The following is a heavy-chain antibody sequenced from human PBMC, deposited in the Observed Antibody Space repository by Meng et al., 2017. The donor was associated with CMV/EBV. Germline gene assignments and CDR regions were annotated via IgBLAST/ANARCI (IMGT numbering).Heavy chain of an antibody. J-gene: IGHJ6*02. D-gene: IGHD1-1*01. V-gene: IGHV1-8*01. CDR2: MNPNSGNT. CDR3: ARAILERRHRRLTLGSEPYYYYGMDV. CDR1: GYTFTSYD. Sequence: ASVKVSCKASGYTFTSYDINWVRQATGQGLEWMGWMNPNSGNTGYAQKFQGRVTMTRNTSISTAYMELSSLRSEDTAAYYCARAILERRHRRLTLGSEPYYYYGMDVWGQGTTVTVSS.